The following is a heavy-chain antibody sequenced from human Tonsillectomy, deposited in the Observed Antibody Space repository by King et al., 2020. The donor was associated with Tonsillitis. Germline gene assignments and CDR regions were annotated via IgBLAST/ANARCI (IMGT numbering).Heavy chain of an antibody. D-gene: IGHD1-26*01. CDR2: VNPSGGST. CDR1: GYTFTSYY. V-gene: IGHV1-46*01. Sequence: VQLVESGAEVKKPGASVKVSCTASGYTFTSYYIHWVRQAPGQGLEWMGVVNPSGGSTSYAQKFQGRVTMTRDTSTSTVYMELSSLRSEDTAVYYCARGVGVGAKDYWGQGTLVTVSS. J-gene: IGHJ4*02. CDR3: ARGVGVGAKDY.